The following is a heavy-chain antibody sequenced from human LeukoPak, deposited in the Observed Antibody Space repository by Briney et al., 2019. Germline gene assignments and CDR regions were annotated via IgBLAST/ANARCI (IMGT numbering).Heavy chain of an antibody. CDR3: AKGSYYDSSGSFYFDY. J-gene: IGHJ4*02. CDR1: GFTFSSYA. D-gene: IGHD3-22*01. CDR2: ISGSGDNT. Sequence: GGSLRLSCAASGFTFSSYAMSWVRQAPGKGLEWVSGISGSGDNTYYADSVKGRFTISRDNSKNRLYVQVNSLGTEDTAAYYCAKGSYYDSSGSFYFDYWGQGTLVTVSS. V-gene: IGHV3-23*01.